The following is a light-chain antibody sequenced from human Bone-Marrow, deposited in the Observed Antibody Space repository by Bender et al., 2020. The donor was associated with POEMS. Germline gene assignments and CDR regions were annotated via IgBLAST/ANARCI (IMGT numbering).Light chain of an antibody. V-gene: IGLV2-14*03. CDR1: SSDVGAYNY. Sequence: QSALTQPASVSGSPGQSITISCTGTSSDVGAYNYVSWYQHHPGKAPKLMIYDVTHRPSGVSYRFSGSKSGDTASLTISGLQAEDDADYYCSSYTISNTWVFGGGTKLTVL. CDR2: DVT. CDR3: SSYTISNTWV. J-gene: IGLJ3*02.